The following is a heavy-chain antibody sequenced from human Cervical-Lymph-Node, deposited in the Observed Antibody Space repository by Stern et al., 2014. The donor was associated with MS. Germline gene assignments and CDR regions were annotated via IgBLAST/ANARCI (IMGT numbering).Heavy chain of an antibody. D-gene: IGHD4-11*01. CDR3: RLGAQDAFDF. Sequence: EVQLVESGGGLVQPGGSLKLSCAASGFRFSGSAMHWVRQASGKGLEWVGRMRSKANGYGTAYAASVKGRFTISRDDSKNTAYLQLTRLNTEDTAIYCCRLGAQDAFDFWGQGTMVTVSS. CDR1: GFRFSGSA. J-gene: IGHJ3*01. CDR2: MRSKANGYGT. V-gene: IGHV3-73*01.